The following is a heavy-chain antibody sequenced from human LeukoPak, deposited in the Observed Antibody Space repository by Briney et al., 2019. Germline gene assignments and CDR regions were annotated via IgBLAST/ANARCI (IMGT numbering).Heavy chain of an antibody. V-gene: IGHV3-64*01. D-gene: IGHD4-17*01. J-gene: IGHJ6*03. Sequence: ASVKVSCKASGYTFSSYAMHWVRQAPGKGLEYVSAISSNGGSTYYANSVKGRFTISRDNSKNRLYLQMNSLRAEDTAVYFCAKDGDGDYFYYYYHYMDVWGKGTTVTVSS. CDR2: ISSNGGST. CDR1: GYTFSSYA. CDR3: AKDGDGDYFYYYYHYMDV.